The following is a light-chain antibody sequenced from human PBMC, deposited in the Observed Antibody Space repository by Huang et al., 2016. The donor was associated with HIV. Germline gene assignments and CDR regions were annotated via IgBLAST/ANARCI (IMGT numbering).Light chain of an antibody. Sequence: EIVLTQSPVTLSLSPGERATLSCRASQSRGNSLAWYQRTSGQPPRLLIFDASTRATGIPARFSGSGSGTEFTLTISSLQSEDFAVYYCQQYSDWPPLTFGGGTKVEIK. CDR2: DAS. V-gene: IGKV3-15*01. CDR1: QSRGNS. CDR3: QQYSDWPPLT. J-gene: IGKJ4*01.